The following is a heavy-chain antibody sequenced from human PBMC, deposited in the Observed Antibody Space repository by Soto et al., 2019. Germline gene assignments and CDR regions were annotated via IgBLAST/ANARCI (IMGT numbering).Heavy chain of an antibody. Sequence: QITLKESGPTLVKPTQTLTLTCTFSGFSLSTSGVGVGWIRQPPGKALEWLALIYWDDDKRYSPSLKSRLTITKDTSKNQVVLTMTNMDPVDTATYYCAHRLYYYDSSGYLHNWFDPWGQGTLVTVSS. D-gene: IGHD3-22*01. CDR2: IYWDDDK. J-gene: IGHJ5*02. V-gene: IGHV2-5*02. CDR3: AHRLYYYDSSGYLHNWFDP. CDR1: GFSLSTSGVG.